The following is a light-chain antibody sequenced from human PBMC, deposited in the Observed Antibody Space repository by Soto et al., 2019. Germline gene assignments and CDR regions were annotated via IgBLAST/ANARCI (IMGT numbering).Light chain of an antibody. Sequence: QSVLTQPTSVSGSPGQSITISCSGSSSDVGNYKYVSWYQHHPGKAPKLLIYGVNNRPSGVSNRFSGSKSDNTASLTISGLQAEDEADYYCSSYTNSDTPIFGGGTKVTVL. CDR2: GVN. CDR1: SSDVGNYKY. CDR3: SSYTNSDTPI. V-gene: IGLV2-14*01. J-gene: IGLJ2*01.